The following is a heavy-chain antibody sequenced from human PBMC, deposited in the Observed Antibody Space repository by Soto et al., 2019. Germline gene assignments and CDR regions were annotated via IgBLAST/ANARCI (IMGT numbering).Heavy chain of an antibody. Sequence: PSETLSLTCTVSGCSISSYYWSWIRQPPGKGLEWIGYIYYSGTTNYNPSLKRRVSISLDKSKNQFSLKLTSVTAADTAVYFCARTGKFYYYDMSGLPFDPWGPGVLVTVSS. CDR3: ARTGKFYYYDMSGLPFDP. J-gene: IGHJ5*02. V-gene: IGHV4-59*12. CDR2: IYYSGTT. CDR1: GCSISSYY. D-gene: IGHD3-22*01.